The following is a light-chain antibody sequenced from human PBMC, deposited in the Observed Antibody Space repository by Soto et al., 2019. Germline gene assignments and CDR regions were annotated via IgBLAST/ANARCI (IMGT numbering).Light chain of an antibody. V-gene: IGLV2-14*01. CDR3: SSYTSSSSYF. CDR1: NSDVGGYNY. Sequence: QSVLNLHGSVGESDGRSFTNSCTETNSDVGGYNYVSWYQQHPGKDPELVIYEGSSRPSGVSNRFSGSKSGNTAVLTISGLQAEDEADYYCSSYTSSSSYFFGTGTKVTVL. J-gene: IGLJ1*01. CDR2: EGS.